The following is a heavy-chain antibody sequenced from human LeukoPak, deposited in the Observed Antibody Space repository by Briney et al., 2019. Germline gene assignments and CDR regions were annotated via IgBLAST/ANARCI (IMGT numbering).Heavy chain of an antibody. CDR1: GYSFTSYW. Sequence: GESLKISCKGSGYSFTSYWIGWVRQMPGKGLEWMGIIYPGDSDTRYSPSFQGQVTVSADKSISTAYLQWSSLKASDTAMYYCARLTGQQLYYYYMDVWGKGTTVTVSS. D-gene: IGHD6-13*01. CDR3: ARLTGQQLYYYYMDV. CDR2: IYPGDSDT. V-gene: IGHV5-51*01. J-gene: IGHJ6*03.